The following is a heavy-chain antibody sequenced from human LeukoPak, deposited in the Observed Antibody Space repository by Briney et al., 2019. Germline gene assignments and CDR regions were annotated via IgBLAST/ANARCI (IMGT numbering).Heavy chain of an antibody. CDR3: AKDSGGDFYYYYYMDV. J-gene: IGHJ6*03. CDR1: GFTFSSYG. CDR2: IKSGGSS. D-gene: IGHD2-21*02. Sequence: GGSLRLSCAASGFTFSSYGMSWVRQAPGKGLEWVSGIKSGGSSYYADSVKGRFTISRDNSKNTLYLQMNSLRAEDTAVYYCAKDSGGDFYYYYYMDVWGKGTTVTVSS. V-gene: IGHV3-23*01.